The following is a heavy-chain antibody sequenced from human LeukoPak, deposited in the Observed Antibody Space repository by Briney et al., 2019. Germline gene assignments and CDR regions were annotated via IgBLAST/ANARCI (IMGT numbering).Heavy chain of an antibody. CDR1: GFTFSNYA. Sequence: GGSLRLSCAASGFTFSNYAMSWVRQAPGKGMEWVTGINDSGGSTYYTDSVKGRFTISRDNSKDTLYLQVNGLRVEDTAVYYCAKVFWFEHISDYWGQGTLVTVSS. CDR2: INDSGGST. CDR3: AKVFWFEHISDY. V-gene: IGHV3-23*01. J-gene: IGHJ4*02. D-gene: IGHD3-10*01.